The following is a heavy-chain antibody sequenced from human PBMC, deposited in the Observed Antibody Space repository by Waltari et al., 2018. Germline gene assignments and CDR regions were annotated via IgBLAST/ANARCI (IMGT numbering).Heavy chain of an antibody. V-gene: IGHV3-53*01. CDR3: ARASVYGDYVG. Sequence: VQLLESGGGWVQPGRSLRLSCAASGFTVSGNYMSWVRQAPGKGLEWVSVIYSGGSTYYADSVKGRFTISRDNSKNTLYLQMNSLRAEDTAVYYCARASVYGDYVGWGQGTLVTVSS. J-gene: IGHJ4*02. D-gene: IGHD4-17*01. CDR1: GFTVSGNY. CDR2: IYSGGST.